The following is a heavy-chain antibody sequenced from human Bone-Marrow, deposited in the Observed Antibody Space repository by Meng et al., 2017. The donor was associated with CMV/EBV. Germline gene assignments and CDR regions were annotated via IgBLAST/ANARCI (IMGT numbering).Heavy chain of an antibody. D-gene: IGHD2-2*01. CDR2: IYPGDSDT. CDR3: ARRYCSSTSCWIFDY. CDR1: GYSFTSYW. Sequence: GESLKISCKGSGYSFTSYWIGWVRQMPGKGLEWMGIIYPGDSDTRYSTSFQGQVTISADKSISTAYLQWSSLKASDTAMYYCARRYCSSTSCWIFDYWGQGTLVTVSS. J-gene: IGHJ4*02. V-gene: IGHV5-51*01.